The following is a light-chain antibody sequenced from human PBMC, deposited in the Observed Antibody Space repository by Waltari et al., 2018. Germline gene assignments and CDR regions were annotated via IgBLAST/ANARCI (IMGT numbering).Light chain of an antibody. CDR3: QQYNNWPLT. V-gene: IGKV3-15*01. Sequence: EIVMTHSPATLSVSPGERATLSCRASHCVSSNLAWYQQKPGQAPKLLIYGASTRGPGIPARFSGSGSVTEFTLTVGRMQSEAFAVYYCQQYNNWPLTFGQGTKVEIK. CDR1: HCVSSN. J-gene: IGKJ1*01. CDR2: GAS.